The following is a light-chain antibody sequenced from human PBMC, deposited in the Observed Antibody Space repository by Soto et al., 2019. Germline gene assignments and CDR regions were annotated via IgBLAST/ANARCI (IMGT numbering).Light chain of an antibody. V-gene: IGLV2-14*01. CDR1: SSDVGGYNY. J-gene: IGLJ1*01. Sequence: QSALTQPASVSGSPGQSITISCTGTSSDVGGYNYVSWYQQHPAKAPKLMIYEVNNRPSGVSNRFSGSKSGNTASLTISGIQAEDEADYYCSSYTSSSPFVFGTGTKLTVL. CDR2: EVN. CDR3: SSYTSSSPFV.